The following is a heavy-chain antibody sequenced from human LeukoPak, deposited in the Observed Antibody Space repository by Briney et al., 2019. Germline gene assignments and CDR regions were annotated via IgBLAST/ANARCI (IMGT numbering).Heavy chain of an antibody. D-gene: IGHD1-26*01. J-gene: IGHJ4*02. CDR1: GFTFSGYS. Sequence: GGSLRLSCAASGFTFSGYSMNWVRQAPGKGLEWVSSISRSRSDIRYGDSVKGRFNISRDNAKNSLYLQMNSLRAEDTAVYYCARDPGADSGSGGWGQGTLVTVSS. V-gene: IGHV3-21*01. CDR3: ARDPGADSGSGG. CDR2: ISRSRSDI.